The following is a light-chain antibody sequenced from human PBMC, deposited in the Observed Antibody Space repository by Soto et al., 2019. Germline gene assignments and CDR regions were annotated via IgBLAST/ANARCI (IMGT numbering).Light chain of an antibody. CDR3: SSYTSTNPVV. V-gene: IGLV2-14*01. J-gene: IGLJ2*01. CDR1: SSDIGDNNY. Sequence: QSALTQPASVSGSPGQSITFTCTGTSSDIGDNNYVSWYQQHPGKVPKLIIFDVDNRPSGVSNRFSGSKSGNTASLTISGLQAEDEADYYCSSYTSTNPVVFGGGTKLTVL. CDR2: DVD.